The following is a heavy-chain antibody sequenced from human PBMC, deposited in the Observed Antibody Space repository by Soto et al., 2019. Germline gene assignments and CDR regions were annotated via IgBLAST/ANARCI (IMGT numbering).Heavy chain of an antibody. CDR2: MKQDGSET. Sequence: GGSLRLSCVASGFTFSSSWIAWVRQTPGKGLEWVGNMKQDGSETYYMDSVKGRFTISRDNAKNSLYLQMNTLRAEDTAVYYCATIEAVAFHIWGQGTMVTVSS. CDR3: ATIEAVAFHI. CDR1: GFTFSSSW. V-gene: IGHV3-7*03. D-gene: IGHD5-12*01. J-gene: IGHJ3*02.